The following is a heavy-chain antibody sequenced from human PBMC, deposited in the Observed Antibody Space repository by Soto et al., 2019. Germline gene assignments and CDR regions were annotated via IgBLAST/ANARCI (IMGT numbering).Heavy chain of an antibody. CDR1: GFTFSSYA. Sequence: EVQLLESGGGLVQPGGSLRLSCAASGFTFSSYAMSWVRQAPGKGLEWVSDITGSGGYTFYADSVTGRFTISRDNSKNTLYLQMSSLRAEDTAVYYCAKERYYDMLTGPENYYYHYGMDVWGQGTTVTVSS. D-gene: IGHD3-9*01. V-gene: IGHV3-23*01. CDR2: ITGSGGYT. CDR3: AKERYYDMLTGPENYYYHYGMDV. J-gene: IGHJ6*02.